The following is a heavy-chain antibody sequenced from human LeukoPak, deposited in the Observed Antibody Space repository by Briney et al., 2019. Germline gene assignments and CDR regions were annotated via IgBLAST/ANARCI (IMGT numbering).Heavy chain of an antibody. V-gene: IGHV1-18*01. CDR2: ISGKSGNT. Sequence: GASVKVSCKASDYTFITYGITWVRQAPGQRFEWMGWISGKSGNTIYPQKFQDRVTMTADTSTATAFLELRSLRSDDTAVYYCARGESGLHYYDFWGQGTLVTVSS. D-gene: IGHD3-3*01. J-gene: IGHJ4*02. CDR3: ARGESGLHYYDF. CDR1: DYTFITYG.